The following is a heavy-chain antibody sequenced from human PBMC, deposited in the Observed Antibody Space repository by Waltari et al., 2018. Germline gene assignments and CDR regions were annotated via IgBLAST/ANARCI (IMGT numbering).Heavy chain of an antibody. CDR1: GFTFSTYA. CDR3: AKRGVFGSGSYFKNNWFDS. Sequence: EVQLLESGGGLVQPGGSLRLSCAASGFTFSTYAMSWVRPAPGKGLEWVSTLSGNGGSTYYADSVKGRFTISRDNSKNTLYLQMNSLRAEDTAVYYCAKRGVFGSGSYFKNNWFDSWGQGTLVTVSS. CDR2: LSGNGGST. V-gene: IGHV3-23*01. D-gene: IGHD3-10*01. J-gene: IGHJ5*01.